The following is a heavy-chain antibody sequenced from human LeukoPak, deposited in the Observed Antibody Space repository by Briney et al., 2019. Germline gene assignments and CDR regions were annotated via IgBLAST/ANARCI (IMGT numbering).Heavy chain of an antibody. Sequence: GGSLRLSCAASGFTFSSYAMSWVRQAPGKGLEWVSAISGSGGSTYYADSVKGRLTISRDNSKNTLYLQMNSLRAEDTAVYYCAKSPRATTRPLDYWGQGTLVTVSS. CDR2: ISGSGGST. V-gene: IGHV3-23*01. J-gene: IGHJ4*02. D-gene: IGHD5-12*01. CDR1: GFTFSSYA. CDR3: AKSPRATTRPLDY.